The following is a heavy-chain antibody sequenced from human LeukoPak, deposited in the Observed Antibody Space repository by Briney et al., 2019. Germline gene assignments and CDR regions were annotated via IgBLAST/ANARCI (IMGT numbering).Heavy chain of an antibody. Sequence: ASVKVSCKASGYTFTGYYMHWVRQAPGQGLEWMGWINPNSGGTNYAQKFQGRVTMTRDTSISTAYMELSSLRSEDTAVYYCARVLMVYAPTGGYYYYYYMDVWGKGTTVTVSS. CDR2: INPNSGGT. V-gene: IGHV1-2*02. D-gene: IGHD2-8*01. J-gene: IGHJ6*03. CDR1: GYTFTGYY. CDR3: ARVLMVYAPTGGYYYYYYMDV.